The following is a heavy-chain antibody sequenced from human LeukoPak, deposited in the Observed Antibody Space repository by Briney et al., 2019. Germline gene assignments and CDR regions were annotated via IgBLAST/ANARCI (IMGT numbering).Heavy chain of an antibody. J-gene: IGHJ4*02. CDR1: GFTFSTYA. CDR3: ANWIGSSSRDY. Sequence: GGSLRLSCAASGFTFSTYALTWVRQAPGKGLEWVSGINSNGDEIYYADSVRGRFTISRDNSNNALYLQMDSLRAEDTAVYYCANWIGSSSRDYWGQGTLVTVSS. D-gene: IGHD6-6*01. CDR2: INSNGDEI. V-gene: IGHV3-23*01.